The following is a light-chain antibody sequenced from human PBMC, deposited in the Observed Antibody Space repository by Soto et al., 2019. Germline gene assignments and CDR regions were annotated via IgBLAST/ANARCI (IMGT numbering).Light chain of an antibody. J-gene: IGKJ1*01. CDR1: QSLLHSNGYNY. V-gene: IGKV2-28*01. CDR3: MQALQTPWT. CDR2: LGS. Sequence: DIVMTQSPLSLPVTPGEPASISCRSSQSLLHSNGYNYLDWYLQKPGQSPQLLIYLGSNRASGVPDRFSGSGSGTDFTLKISSVEAEDVGFYYCMQALQTPWTFGQGTKVEIK.